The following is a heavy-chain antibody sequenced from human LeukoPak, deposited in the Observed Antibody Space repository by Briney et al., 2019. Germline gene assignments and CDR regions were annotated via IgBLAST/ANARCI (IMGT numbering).Heavy chain of an antibody. CDR1: GYSFTSYW. Sequence: GESLKISCKCSGYSFTSYWIGWVRQIPREGLEWMRTIYPGDSDTRYSPSFQGQVTISADTSISTAYMQWSSLTASDTAMYSCASSSGYDDNYYYYYMEVWGKGTTVSVSS. CDR3: ASSSGYDDNYYYYYMEV. D-gene: IGHD5-12*01. V-gene: IGHV5-51*01. J-gene: IGHJ6*03. CDR2: IYPGDSDT.